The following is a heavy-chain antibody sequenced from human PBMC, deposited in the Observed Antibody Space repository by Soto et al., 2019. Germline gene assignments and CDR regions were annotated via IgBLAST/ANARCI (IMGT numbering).Heavy chain of an antibody. Sequence: HEHLVQSGAEVKRPGASLKVSCKASGYSFTGYYIHWVRQAPGQGLEWMGWINPDSGATNYAQNFQGRVTLTSDTSIRTAPMDLTSLTSDDTAVYYCARGDYGTGGYPFPYFDYWGQGTLVIVSS. V-gene: IGHV1-2*02. CDR3: ARGDYGTGGYPFPYFDY. J-gene: IGHJ4*02. CDR2: INPDSGAT. D-gene: IGHD2-8*02. CDR1: GYSFTGYY.